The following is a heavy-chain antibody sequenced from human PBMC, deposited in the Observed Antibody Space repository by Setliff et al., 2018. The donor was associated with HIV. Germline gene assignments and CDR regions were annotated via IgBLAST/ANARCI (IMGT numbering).Heavy chain of an antibody. J-gene: IGHJ5*02. V-gene: IGHV4-59*10. Sequence: SETLSLTCAVYGGSFSGYYWSWIRLPAGKGLEWIGQIHTTGSTNYNPSLESRLTISIDTSKNQFSLKLNSVTATDTAVYYCARRTFGSGRLDPWGQGTLVTVSS. CDR1: GGSFSGYY. D-gene: IGHD3-16*01. CDR2: IHTTGST. CDR3: ARRTFGSGRLDP.